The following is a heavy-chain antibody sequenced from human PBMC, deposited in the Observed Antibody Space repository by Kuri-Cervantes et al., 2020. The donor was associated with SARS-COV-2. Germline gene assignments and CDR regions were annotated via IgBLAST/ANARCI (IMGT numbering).Heavy chain of an antibody. CDR1: GFTFSSYA. V-gene: IGHV3-30-3*02. CDR2: ISYDGSNK. J-gene: IGHJ6*02. D-gene: IGHD5-12*01. Sequence: GGSLRLSCAASGFTFSSYAMHWVRQAPGKGLEWVAVISYDGSNKYYADSVKGRFTISRDNSKNTLYLQMNSLRAEDTAVYYCAKSLVATSHYYYYYGMDVWGQGTTVTVSS. CDR3: AKSLVATSHYYYYYGMDV.